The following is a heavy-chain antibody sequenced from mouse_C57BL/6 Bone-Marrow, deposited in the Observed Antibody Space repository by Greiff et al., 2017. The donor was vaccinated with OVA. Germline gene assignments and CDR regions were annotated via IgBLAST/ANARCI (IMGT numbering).Heavy chain of an antibody. CDR2: INPSNGGT. D-gene: IGHD1-1*01. Sequence: QVQLQQPGTELVKPGASVKLSCKASGYTFTSYWTHWVKQRPGQGLEWIGNINPSNGGTNYNEKFKSKATLTVDKSSSTAYMQLSSLTSEDSAVYYWARGKVYYYGYYFDYWGQGTTLTVSS. V-gene: IGHV1-53*01. CDR1: GYTFTSYW. J-gene: IGHJ2*01. CDR3: ARGKVYYYGYYFDY.